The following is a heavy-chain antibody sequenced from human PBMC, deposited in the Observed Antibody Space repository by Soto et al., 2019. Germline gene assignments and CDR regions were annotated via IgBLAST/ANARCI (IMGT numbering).Heavy chain of an antibody. Sequence: QLQLQESGPGLVKPSETLSLTCTVSGGSISSSSYYWGWIRQPPGKGLEWIGSIYYSGSTYYNPSLKSRVTMSVDRSKNQFSLKLSSVTAADTAVYYCARPRPISRVRGANDAFDIWGQGTMVTVSS. CDR1: GGSISSSSYY. V-gene: IGHV4-39*01. D-gene: IGHD3-10*01. CDR2: IYYSGST. CDR3: ARPRPISRVRGANDAFDI. J-gene: IGHJ3*02.